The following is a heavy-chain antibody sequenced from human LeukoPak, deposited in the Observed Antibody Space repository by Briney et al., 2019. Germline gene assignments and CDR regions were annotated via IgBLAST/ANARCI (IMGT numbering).Heavy chain of an antibody. CDR1: GFTFSSYA. CDR2: ISGSGGST. J-gene: IGHJ4*02. V-gene: IGHV3-23*01. D-gene: IGHD3-3*01. Sequence: PGGSLRLSCAASGFTFSSYAMSWVRQAPGKGLEWVSAISGSGGSTYYADSVKGRFTISRDNSKNTLYLQMNSLRAEDTAVYYCAKDVYYDFWSGYAGGAFDYWGQRTLVTVSS. CDR3: AKDVYYDFWSGYAGGAFDY.